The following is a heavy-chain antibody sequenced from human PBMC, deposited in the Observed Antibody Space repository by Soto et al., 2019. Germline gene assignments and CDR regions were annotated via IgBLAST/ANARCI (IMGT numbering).Heavy chain of an antibody. D-gene: IGHD1-26*01. CDR2: ISAYNGNA. Sequence: GASVRVSCKASGYTFTSYGISWVRRAPGQGLEWMGRISAYNGNANYAQKLQGRVTMTKDTSTSTAYMELRSLRSDDTAVYYCARVVGALGHWFDPWGQGTLVTVSS. CDR1: GYTFTSYG. CDR3: ARVVGALGHWFDP. J-gene: IGHJ5*02. V-gene: IGHV1-18*01.